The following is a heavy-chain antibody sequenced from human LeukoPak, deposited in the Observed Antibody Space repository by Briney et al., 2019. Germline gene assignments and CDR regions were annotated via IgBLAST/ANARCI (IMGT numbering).Heavy chain of an antibody. Sequence: SVKVSCKASGGTFNSYAISWVRQAPGQGLEWMGRIIPIFGIANYAQKFQARVTMTRNTSISTAYMELSSLRSEDTAVYYCARGQRLSGNYFLGGQWGQGTLVTVSS. J-gene: IGHJ4*02. CDR2: IIPIFGIA. V-gene: IGHV1-69*04. CDR3: ARGQRLSGNYFLGGQ. D-gene: IGHD1-26*01. CDR1: GGTFNSYA.